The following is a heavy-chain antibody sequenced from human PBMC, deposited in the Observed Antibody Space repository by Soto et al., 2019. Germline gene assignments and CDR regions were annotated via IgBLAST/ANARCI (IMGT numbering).Heavy chain of an antibody. D-gene: IGHD2-15*01. V-gene: IGHV4-34*01. CDR1: GGSFSGYY. Sequence: TSETLSLTCAVYGGSFSGYYWSWIRQPPGKGLEWIGEINHSGSTNYNPSLKSRVTISVDTSKNQFSLKLSSVTAADTAVYYCARGHGRRMSRFDPWGQGTLVTVSS. CDR2: INHSGST. CDR3: ARGHGRRMSRFDP. J-gene: IGHJ5*02.